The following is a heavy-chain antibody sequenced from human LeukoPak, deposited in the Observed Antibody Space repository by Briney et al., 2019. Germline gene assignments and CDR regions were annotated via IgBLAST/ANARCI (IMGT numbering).Heavy chain of an antibody. Sequence: GGSLRLSCAASGFTFSTYGMHWVRQAPGKGLEWVAVMSYDGSNKFYADSVKGRFTISRDNSKNTLYLQMNSLRPDDTAVYFCAKNGFTFGGLVDINFDYWGQGTLVTVSS. J-gene: IGHJ4*02. D-gene: IGHD3-16*02. CDR2: MSYDGSNK. CDR3: AKNGFTFGGLVDINFDY. V-gene: IGHV3-30*18. CDR1: GFTFSTYG.